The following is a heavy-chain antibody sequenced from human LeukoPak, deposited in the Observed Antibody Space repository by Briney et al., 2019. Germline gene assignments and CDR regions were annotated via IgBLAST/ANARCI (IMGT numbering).Heavy chain of an antibody. CDR3: ALLVAATIDY. D-gene: IGHD2-15*01. J-gene: IGHJ4*02. Sequence: GGSLRLSCAVSGFTFSSYWMHWVRHAPGEGPVWVSRINSHGSSADYADFVKGRFTISRDNAKNTLFLQMNSLRAEDTAVYYCALLVAATIDYWGQGTLVSVSS. CDR2: INSHGSSA. V-gene: IGHV3-74*01. CDR1: GFTFSSYW.